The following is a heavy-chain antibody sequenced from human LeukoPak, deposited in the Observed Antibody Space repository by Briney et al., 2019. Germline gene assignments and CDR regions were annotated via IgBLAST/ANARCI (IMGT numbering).Heavy chain of an antibody. CDR2: INHSGST. V-gene: IGHV4-34*01. D-gene: IGHD6-13*01. J-gene: IGHJ4*02. Sequence: SETLSLTCTVSGGSISSYYWSWIRQPPGKGLDWIGEINHSGSTNYNPSLKSRVTISVDTSKNQFSLKLSSVTAADTAVYYCAREGSSWYSQFDYWGQGNLVTVSS. CDR3: AREGSSWYSQFDY. CDR1: GGSISSYY.